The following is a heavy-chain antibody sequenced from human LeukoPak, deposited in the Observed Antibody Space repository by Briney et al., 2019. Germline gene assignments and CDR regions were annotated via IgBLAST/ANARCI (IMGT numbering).Heavy chain of an antibody. CDR3: ARDINYDFWSGLGY. D-gene: IGHD3-3*01. V-gene: IGHV1-69*04. Sequence: ASVKVSCKASGGTFSIYAISWVRQAPGQGLEWMGRIIPIFGIANYAQKFQGRVTITADKSTSTAYMELSSLRSEDTAVYYCARDINYDFWSGLGYWGQGTLVTVSS. J-gene: IGHJ4*02. CDR2: IIPIFGIA. CDR1: GGTFSIYA.